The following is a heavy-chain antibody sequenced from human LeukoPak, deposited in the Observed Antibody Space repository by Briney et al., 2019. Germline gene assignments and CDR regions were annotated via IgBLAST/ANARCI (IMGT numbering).Heavy chain of an antibody. J-gene: IGHJ4*02. CDR3: ARATRSFDY. V-gene: IGHV3-48*02. CDR2: INKDSSTI. CDR1: GFIFSDYS. D-gene: IGHD6-6*01. Sequence: PGDSLRLSCAASGFIFSDYSMNWVRQAPGKGLAWISYINKDSSTIYYADSVMGRFTISRDNAENSLYLQLNSLTDEDTAVYYCARATRSFDYWGRGTLVTVSS.